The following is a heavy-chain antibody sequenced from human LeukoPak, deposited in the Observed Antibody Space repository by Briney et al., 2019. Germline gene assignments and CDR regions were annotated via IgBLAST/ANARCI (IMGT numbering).Heavy chain of an antibody. CDR2: INPNSGGT. V-gene: IGHV1-2*02. D-gene: IGHD3-3*01. Sequence: ASVKVACKASGYTFTGYYMHWVRQAPGQGLEWMGWINPNSGGTNYAQKFQGRVTMTRDTSISTAYMELSRLRSDDTAVYYCARPTISTYYGMDVWGQGTTVTVSS. J-gene: IGHJ6*02. CDR1: GYTFTGYY. CDR3: ARPTISTYYGMDV.